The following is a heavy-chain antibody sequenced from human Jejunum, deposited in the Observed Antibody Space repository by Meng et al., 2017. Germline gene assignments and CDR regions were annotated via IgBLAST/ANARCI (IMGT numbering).Heavy chain of an antibody. CDR3: ARRNTYGGFDA. V-gene: IGHV2-5*02. CDR1: GLSLTVSGVG. Sequence: LKESGPALVKPTQALTLTCTFSGLSLTVSGVGVGWIRQPPGKALEWLALIYWDDDKRYSPSLKSRLSITKDTSKNQVVLTMTNVDPVDTATYYCARRNTYGGFDAWGQGILVTVSS. J-gene: IGHJ5*02. CDR2: IYWDDDK. D-gene: IGHD5-18*01.